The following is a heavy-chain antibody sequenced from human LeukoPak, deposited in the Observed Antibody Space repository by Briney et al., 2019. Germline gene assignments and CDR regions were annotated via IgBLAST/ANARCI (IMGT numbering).Heavy chain of an antibody. CDR2: VYPTDSDT. D-gene: IGHD3-3*01. CDR1: GYNFPTSW. CDR3: VRLESGLYFFDY. J-gene: IGHJ4*02. Sequence: GESLKISCKGSGYNFPTSWIAWVRHMPEKGLEWMGSVYPTDSDTRYSPSFQGQVTISADRSIGTAYLQWSSLKASDTAVYYCVRLESGLYFFDYWGQGTLVTVSS. V-gene: IGHV5-51*01.